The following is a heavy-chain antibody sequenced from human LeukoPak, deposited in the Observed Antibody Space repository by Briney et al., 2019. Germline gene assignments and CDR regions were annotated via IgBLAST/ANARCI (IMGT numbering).Heavy chain of an antibody. J-gene: IGHJ6*03. Sequence: SETLSLTCAVSGYSISSGYYWGWIRQPPGKGLEWIGSIYHSGSTCYNPSLKSRVTISVDTSKNQFSLKLSSVTAADTAVYYCATGFFPFYYYYMDVWGKGTTVTVSS. CDR1: GYSISSGYY. D-gene: IGHD3-3*01. V-gene: IGHV4-38-2*01. CDR3: ATGFFPFYYYYMDV. CDR2: IYHSGST.